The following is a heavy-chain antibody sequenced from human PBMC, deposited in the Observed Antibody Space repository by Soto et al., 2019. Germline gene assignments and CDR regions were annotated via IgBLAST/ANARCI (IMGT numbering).Heavy chain of an antibody. D-gene: IGHD1-26*01. Sequence: EVQLLESGGGLVQPGGSLRLSCAASGFTFSTHAMIWVRQAPGKGLNWVSTVDVGGGSTYYTDSVKGRFTVSRDNSKNTVYLQLNTLRAEDTALYFCARDSRPAGVGACDIWCQGTMVTVS. CDR2: VDVGGGST. J-gene: IGHJ3*02. V-gene: IGHV3-23*01. CDR1: GFTFSTHA. CDR3: ARDSRPAGVGACDI.